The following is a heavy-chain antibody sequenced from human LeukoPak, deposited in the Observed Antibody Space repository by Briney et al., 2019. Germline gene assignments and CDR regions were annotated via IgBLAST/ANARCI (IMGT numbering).Heavy chain of an antibody. Sequence: SLRLFCAASGFNFFDYSHHWVPQPSGKGLEWGSSITWNSGSIGYADSVRGRFTISRDDAKNFLYLQMNSLRAEDTALYYCAKDRSDFWSGASMDVWGKGTTVTVSS. V-gene: IGHV3-9*01. CDR2: ITWNSGSI. CDR1: GFNFFDYS. CDR3: AKDRSDFWSGASMDV. J-gene: IGHJ6*03. D-gene: IGHD3-3*01.